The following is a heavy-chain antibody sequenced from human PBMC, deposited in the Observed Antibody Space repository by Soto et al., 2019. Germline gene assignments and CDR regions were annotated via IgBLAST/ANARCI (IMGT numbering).Heavy chain of an antibody. CDR3: AKSLRLVGATEFDY. CDR1: GFAFSNYE. V-gene: IGHV3-48*03. CDR2: ISSSGVTI. J-gene: IGHJ4*02. D-gene: IGHD1-26*01. Sequence: GGSLRLSCAASGFAFSNYEMNWVRQAPGKGLEWVSYISSSGVTIYYADSVKGRFTLSRDNSKNTMYLQMNSVRDEDTAVYYCAKSLRLVGATEFDYWGQGTLVTVSS.